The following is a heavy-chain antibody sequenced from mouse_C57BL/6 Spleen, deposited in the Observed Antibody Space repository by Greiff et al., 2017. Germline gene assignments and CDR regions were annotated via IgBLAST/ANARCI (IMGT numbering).Heavy chain of an antibody. J-gene: IGHJ2*01. CDR3: TRKDYYGSRTDYFDY. CDR1: GYTFTDYE. V-gene: IGHV1-15*01. CDR2: IDPETGGT. Sequence: QVQLQQSGAELVRPGASVTLSCKASGYTFTDYEMHWVKQTPVHGLEWIGAIDPETGGTAYNQKFKGKAILTADKSSSTAYMELRSLTSEDSAVYYCTRKDYYGSRTDYFDYWGQGTTLTVSS. D-gene: IGHD1-1*01.